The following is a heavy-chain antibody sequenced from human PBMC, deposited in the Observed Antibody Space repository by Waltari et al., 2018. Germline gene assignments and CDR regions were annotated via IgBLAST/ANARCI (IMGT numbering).Heavy chain of an antibody. D-gene: IGHD2-2*01. J-gene: IGHJ3*02. CDR2: IYYRGST. Sequence: QLQLQESGPGLVKPSETLSLTCTVSGGSISSSSYYWGLHRQPPGKGLEWIGSIYYRGSTYYNPSLKSRVTISVDTSKNQFSLKLSSVTAADTAVYYCARAPLVNTRAFDIWGQGTMVTVSS. CDR1: GGSISSSSYY. V-gene: IGHV4-39*07. CDR3: ARAPLVNTRAFDI.